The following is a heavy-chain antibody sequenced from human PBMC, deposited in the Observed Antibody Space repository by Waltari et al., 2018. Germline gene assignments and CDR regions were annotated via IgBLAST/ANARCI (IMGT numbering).Heavy chain of an antibody. CDR3: AKDRSSGWYLGFDP. Sequence: QVQLVESGGGVVQPGGSLRLSCAASGFTFSSYGMHWVRQAPGKGLEWVAFIRYDGSNKYYADSVKGRFTISRDNSKNTLYLQMNSLRAEDTAVYYCAKDRSSGWYLGFDPWGQGTLVTVSS. V-gene: IGHV3-30*02. D-gene: IGHD6-19*01. J-gene: IGHJ5*02. CDR2: IRYDGSNK. CDR1: GFTFSSYG.